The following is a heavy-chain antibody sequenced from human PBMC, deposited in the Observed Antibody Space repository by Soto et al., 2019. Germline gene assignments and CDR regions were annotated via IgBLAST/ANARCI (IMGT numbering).Heavy chain of an antibody. CDR3: ARDLAAVPRAFDY. D-gene: IGHD6-13*01. J-gene: IGHJ4*02. Sequence: SETLSLTCTVSGGSISSYFYIWVRQPPGKGLEWIGSVYYTGTTDYNPSLKSRVTISVDTSKTQFSLNLRSVTAADTAVYYCARDLAAVPRAFDYWGRGTLVTVSS. V-gene: IGHV4-59*01. CDR1: GGSISSYF. CDR2: VYYTGTT.